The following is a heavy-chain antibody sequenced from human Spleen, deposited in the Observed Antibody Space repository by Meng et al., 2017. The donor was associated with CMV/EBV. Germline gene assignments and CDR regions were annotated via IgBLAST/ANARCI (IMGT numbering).Heavy chain of an antibody. Sequence: SETLSLTCIVSGGSISINSYYWGWVRQSPGKGLEWIGSIFYSGRTYYNPSLKSRVTISQDTSKNQFSLRLSSVTAADTAVYYCARPILGMAVFDYWGPGTLVTVSS. D-gene: IGHD3-3*01. V-gene: IGHV4-39*01. J-gene: IGHJ4*02. CDR1: GGSISINSYY. CDR2: IFYSGRT. CDR3: ARPILGMAVFDY.